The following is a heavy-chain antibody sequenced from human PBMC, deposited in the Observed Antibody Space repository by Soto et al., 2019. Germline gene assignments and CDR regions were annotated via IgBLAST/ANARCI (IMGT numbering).Heavy chain of an antibody. D-gene: IGHD3-3*01. Sequence: GGSLRLSCAASGFTFSSYAMSWVRQAPGKGLEWVSAISGSGGSTYYADSVKGRFTISRDNSKNTLYLQMNSLRAEDTAVYYCAKDPVGIFGVVSRYYMDVWGKGTTVTVSS. J-gene: IGHJ6*03. V-gene: IGHV3-23*01. CDR3: AKDPVGIFGVVSRYYMDV. CDR1: GFTFSSYA. CDR2: ISGSGGST.